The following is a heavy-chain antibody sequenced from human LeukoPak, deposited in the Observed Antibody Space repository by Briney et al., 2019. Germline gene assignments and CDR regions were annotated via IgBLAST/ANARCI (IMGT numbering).Heavy chain of an antibody. J-gene: IGHJ3*02. CDR1: GGTFSSYA. CDR3: ARDPPYSGSPRDAFDI. D-gene: IGHD1-26*01. CDR2: IIPIFGTA. V-gene: IGHV1-69*13. Sequence: ASVRVSCKASGGTFSSYAISWVRQAPGQGLEWMGGIIPIFGTANYAQKFQGRVTITADESTSTAYMELSSLRSEDTAVYYCARDPPYSGSPRDAFDIWGQGTMVTVSS.